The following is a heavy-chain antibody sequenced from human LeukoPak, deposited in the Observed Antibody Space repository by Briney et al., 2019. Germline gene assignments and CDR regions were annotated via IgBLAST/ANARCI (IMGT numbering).Heavy chain of an antibody. J-gene: IGHJ3*02. CDR1: GFTLRSYT. Sequence: GGSLRLSCAASGFTLRSYTMNWVRQAPGKGLEWVSSIGISSNKIYYADSVKGRFIISRDNAKNSVYLQMNSLRAEDTAVYYCVGQADRIWGQGTMVTVSS. CDR2: IGISSNKI. CDR3: VGQADRI. V-gene: IGHV3-21*01. D-gene: IGHD2-15*01.